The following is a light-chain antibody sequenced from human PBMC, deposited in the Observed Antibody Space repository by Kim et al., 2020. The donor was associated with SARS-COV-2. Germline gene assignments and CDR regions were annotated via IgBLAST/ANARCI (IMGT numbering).Light chain of an antibody. CDR1: SSDVGGYNY. CDR3: SSYTSSSTSV. J-gene: IGLJ3*02. CDR2: DVS. V-gene: IGLV2-14*04. Sequence: GQSITISCTGTSSDVGGYNYVSWYQQYAGKAPKLMLYDVSKRPSGVSNRFSGSKSGNTASLTISGLQAEDEADYYCSSYTSSSTSVFGGGTQLTVL.